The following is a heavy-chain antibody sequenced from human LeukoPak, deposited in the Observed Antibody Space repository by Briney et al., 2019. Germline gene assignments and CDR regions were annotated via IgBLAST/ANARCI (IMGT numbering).Heavy chain of an antibody. CDR1: GFTFSNYW. V-gene: IGHV3-7*01. CDR3: ASPFPVVGDV. Sequence: GGSLRLSCAASGFTFSNYWMTWVRQAPGKGLEWVANIKQDGSEKYYVDSVKGRFTISRDNAKNSLFLQMNSLGVEDTAVYYCASPFPVVGDVWGRGALVTVSS. CDR2: IKQDGSEK. J-gene: IGHJ2*01. D-gene: IGHD2-2*01.